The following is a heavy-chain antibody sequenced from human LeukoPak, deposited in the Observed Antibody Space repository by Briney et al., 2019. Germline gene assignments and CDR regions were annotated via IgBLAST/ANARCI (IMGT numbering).Heavy chain of an antibody. Sequence: SQTLSLTCTVSGGSISSGNYYWSWIRQPAGKGLEWIGYIHYNGITNYNPSLKSRVTMSLDTSKNQVSLKLNSVTAADTAVYYCARHISSGGTYAHFDYWGQGTLVTVSS. CDR2: IHYNGIT. V-gene: IGHV4-61*09. CDR1: GGSISSGNYY. CDR3: ARHISSGGTYAHFDY. J-gene: IGHJ4*02. D-gene: IGHD1-26*01.